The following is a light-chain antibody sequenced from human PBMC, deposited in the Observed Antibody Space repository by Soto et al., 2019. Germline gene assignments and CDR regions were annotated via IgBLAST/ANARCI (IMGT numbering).Light chain of an antibody. J-gene: IGLJ2*01. CDR3: SSYATSNNFVI. CDR2: EVS. V-gene: IGLV2-8*01. Sequence: QSALTQPPSASGSPGQSVTFSCTGTSSDVGGYNYVSWYQQHPGKAPKLMIYEVSKRPSGVPDRFSGSKSGNTASLTVSGLQTEDEADYFCSSYATSNNFVIFGGGTQLTVL. CDR1: SSDVGGYNY.